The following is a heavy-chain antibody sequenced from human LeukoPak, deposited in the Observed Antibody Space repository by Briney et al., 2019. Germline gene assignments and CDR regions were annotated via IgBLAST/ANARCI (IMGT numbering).Heavy chain of an antibody. CDR1: GGSISSYY. D-gene: IGHD3-3*01. CDR3: ARWDYDFWSGDAFDI. CDR2: IYYSGST. V-gene: IGHV4-59*01. J-gene: IGHJ3*02. Sequence: SETLSLTCTVSGGSISSYYWSWLRQPPGKGLEWIGYIYYSGSTNYNPSLKSRVTISVDTSKNQFSLKLSSVTAADTAVYYCARWDYDFWSGDAFDIWGQGTMVTVSS.